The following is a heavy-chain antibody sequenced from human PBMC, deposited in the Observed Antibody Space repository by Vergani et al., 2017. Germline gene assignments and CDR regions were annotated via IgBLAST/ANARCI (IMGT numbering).Heavy chain of an antibody. V-gene: IGHV1-58*01. CDR1: GFTFTSSA. CDR3: AADLSVRGY. CDR2: IVVGSGNT. J-gene: IGHJ4*02. Sequence: QMQLVQSGPEVKKPGTSVKVSCKASGFTFTSSAVQWVRQARGQRLEWRGWIVVGSGNTNYEQKFQERVPITRDRSTSTAYMELSSLRSEDTAVYYCAADLSVRGYWGQGTLVTVSS. D-gene: IGHD3-10*01.